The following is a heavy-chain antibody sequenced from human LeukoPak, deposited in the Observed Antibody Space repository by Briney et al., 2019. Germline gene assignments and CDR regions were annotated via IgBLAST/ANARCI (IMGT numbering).Heavy chain of an antibody. V-gene: IGHV1-2*02. J-gene: IGHJ4*02. D-gene: IGHD3-16*01. CDR3: ARKGEGQPADY. Sequence: ASVEASCKASAYTFTGYYVHWVRQAPGQGLEWMGWINPNSGGTTYAQKFQGRVTLTRDTSISTAYMELSSLRSDDTAVYYCARKGEGQPADYWGQGTLVTVSS. CDR1: AYTFTGYY. CDR2: INPNSGGT.